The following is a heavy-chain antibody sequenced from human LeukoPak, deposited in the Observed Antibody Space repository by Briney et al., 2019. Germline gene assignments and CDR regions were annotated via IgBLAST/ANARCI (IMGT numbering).Heavy chain of an antibody. Sequence: SGPALVKPTQTLTLTCTFSGFSLTTSGMCVSWICQPPGKALEWLARIDWDTDKYYSTSLKTRLTISKDTSKNQVVLTMTNMDPVDTASYFCARMGCGSYPNYFDYWGQGILVTVSS. CDR2: IDWDTDK. J-gene: IGHJ4*02. V-gene: IGHV2-70*11. D-gene: IGHD1-26*01. CDR1: GFSLTTSGMC. CDR3: ARMGCGSYPNYFDY.